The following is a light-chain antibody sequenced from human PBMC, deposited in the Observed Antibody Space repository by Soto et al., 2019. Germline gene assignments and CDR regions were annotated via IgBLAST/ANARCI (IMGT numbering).Light chain of an antibody. V-gene: IGKV1-33*01. J-gene: IGKJ4*01. Sequence: DLQMTQSPSSLSASVGDRVTITCQASQDISNYLNWYQQKPGKAPKLLIYDASNLETGVPSRFSGSGSGKDFTFPNSSLQPEDIAKHYCQQYANLPLPFRGGTKVEIK. CDR2: DAS. CDR1: QDISNY. CDR3: QQYANLPLP.